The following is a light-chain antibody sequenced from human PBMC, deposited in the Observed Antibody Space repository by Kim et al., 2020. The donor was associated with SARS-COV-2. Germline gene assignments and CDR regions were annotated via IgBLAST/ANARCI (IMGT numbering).Light chain of an antibody. V-gene: IGLV2-14*03. CDR2: DVS. Sequence: SITCARPGTVSNIGSHNYVSWYQRHPAKAPKLMFYDVSRRPSWVSHRFSGSKSGSTASLTISGLHAEDAGDYCCSSYTSPNRGVFFGGGTQLTVL. CDR1: VSNIGSHNY. J-gene: IGLJ2*01. CDR3: SSYTSPNRGVF.